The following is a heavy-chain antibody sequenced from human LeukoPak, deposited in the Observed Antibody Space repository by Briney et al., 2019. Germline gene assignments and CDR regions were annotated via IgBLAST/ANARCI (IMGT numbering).Heavy chain of an antibody. CDR2: IGGDSST. J-gene: IGHJ4*01. Sequence: PGGSLRLSCEASGFTFSSYALSWVRQAPGKGLEWVAAIGGDSSTYYTGSVRGRFTISRDNPKNTVYLQMSSLRVEDTAVYYCAKKGSYSSGWYGGHYFDSWGQGTLVTVSS. CDR1: GFTFSSYA. CDR3: AKKGSYSSGWYGGHYFDS. V-gene: IGHV3-23*01. D-gene: IGHD6-19*01.